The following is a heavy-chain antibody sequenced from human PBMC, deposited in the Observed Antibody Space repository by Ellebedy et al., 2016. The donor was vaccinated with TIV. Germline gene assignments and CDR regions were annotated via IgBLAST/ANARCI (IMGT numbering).Heavy chain of an antibody. CDR2: ISGNGRNT. D-gene: IGHD2-15*01. CDR3: SRGWSTPDS. J-gene: IGHJ4*02. Sequence: GESLKISCVASGFGFGDHAMAWVRQAPGQGLEWLSAISGNGRNTYYADSVKGRFTISRDNAQDTLFLQMNSLRAEDTAVYFCSRGWSTPDSWGQGTLVIVSS. V-gene: IGHV3-23*01. CDR1: GFGFGDHA.